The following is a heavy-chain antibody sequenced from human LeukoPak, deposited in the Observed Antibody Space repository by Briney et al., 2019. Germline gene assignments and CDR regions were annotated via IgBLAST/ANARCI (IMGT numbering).Heavy chain of an antibody. CDR2: IWDDGSNK. D-gene: IGHD2-2*01. CDR3: ARDGGGFCSSTSCYGGYYFDY. Sequence: GSLRLSCSASGFTFNNYGMHWVRQAPGKGLEWVAVIWDDGSNKYYADSVKGRFTISRDNSKNTLYLQMNSLSAEGTAVYYCARDGGGFCSSTSCYGGYYFDYWGQGTLVTVSS. J-gene: IGHJ4*02. V-gene: IGHV3-33*01. CDR1: GFTFNNYG.